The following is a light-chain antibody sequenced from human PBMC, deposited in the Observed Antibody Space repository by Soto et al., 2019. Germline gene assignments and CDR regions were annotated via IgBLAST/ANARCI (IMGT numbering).Light chain of an antibody. V-gene: IGLV2-14*01. Sequence: QSALTQPASVSGSPGQSITISCTGTSSDVGGYNYVSWYQQHPGKAPKLMIYDVSNRPSGVSNRFSGSKSGNTASLTISGLQAEDGADYYCNSYRSGSTRVFGGGTKLTVL. J-gene: IGLJ2*01. CDR2: DVS. CDR1: SSDVGGYNY. CDR3: NSYRSGSTRV.